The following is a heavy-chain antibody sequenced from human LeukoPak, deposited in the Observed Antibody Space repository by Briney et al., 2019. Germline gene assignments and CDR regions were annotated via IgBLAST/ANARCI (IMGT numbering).Heavy chain of an antibody. CDR1: GFTFSTYA. D-gene: IGHD5-12*01. Sequence: GGSLRLSCAASGFTFSTYAMSWVRQAPGKGLEWGSGISGSGGSTYYADSVKGRFTISRDNSKNTLYLQMNSLRAEDTAVYYCAKDRGDIVATIPGYWGQGTLVTVSS. J-gene: IGHJ4*02. V-gene: IGHV3-23*01. CDR3: AKDRGDIVATIPGY. CDR2: ISGSGGST.